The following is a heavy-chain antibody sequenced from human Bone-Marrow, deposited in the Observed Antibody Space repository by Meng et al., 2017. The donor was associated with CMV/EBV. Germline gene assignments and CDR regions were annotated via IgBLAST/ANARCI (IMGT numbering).Heavy chain of an antibody. Sequence: ASVKVSCKASGYTFTGYYMHWVRQAPGQGLEWMGWINPNTGGTNYAQKFQGRVTMTRDTSISTAYMDLSRLRSDDTAVYYCARTGMVVLPAAIYWYFDYWGQGTRVTVSS. CDR2: INPNTGGT. V-gene: IGHV1-2*02. D-gene: IGHD2-2*02. CDR1: GYTFTGYY. CDR3: ARTGMVVLPAAIYWYFDY. J-gene: IGHJ4*02.